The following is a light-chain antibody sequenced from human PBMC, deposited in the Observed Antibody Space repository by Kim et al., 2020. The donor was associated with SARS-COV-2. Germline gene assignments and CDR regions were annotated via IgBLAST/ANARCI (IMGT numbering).Light chain of an antibody. CDR2: DAS. Sequence: LSASVGDRVTITCQASQDISNYLNWYQQKPGKAPKLLIYDASNLETGVPSRFSGSGSGTDFTFTISSLQPEDIATYYCQQYDNLYTFGQGTKLEFK. J-gene: IGKJ2*01. V-gene: IGKV1-33*01. CDR3: QQYDNLYT. CDR1: QDISNY.